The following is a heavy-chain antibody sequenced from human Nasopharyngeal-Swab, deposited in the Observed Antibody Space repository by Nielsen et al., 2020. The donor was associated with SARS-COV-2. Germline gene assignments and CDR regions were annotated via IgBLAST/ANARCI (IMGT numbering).Heavy chain of an antibody. V-gene: IGHV4-59*12. CDR1: GGSISSYY. Sequence: SETLSLTCTVSGGSISSYYWSWIRQPPGKGLEWIGYIYYSGSTNYNPSLKSRVTISVDTSKNQFSLKLSSVTAADTAVYYCARGHPEYYDIRNSNWFDPWGQGTLVTVSS. D-gene: IGHD3-9*01. J-gene: IGHJ5*02. CDR2: IYYSGST. CDR3: ARGHPEYYDIRNSNWFDP.